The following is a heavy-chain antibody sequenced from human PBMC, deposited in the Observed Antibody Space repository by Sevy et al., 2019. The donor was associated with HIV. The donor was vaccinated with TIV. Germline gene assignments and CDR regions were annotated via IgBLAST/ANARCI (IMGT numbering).Heavy chain of an antibody. CDR3: ARESMVLDASFDY. V-gene: IGHV3-21*01. D-gene: IGHD2-8*02. J-gene: IGHJ4*02. CDR1: GFTFSTYS. CDR2: ISSSSSFI. Sequence: GGSLRLSCAASGFTFSTYSMNWVRQAPGKGLEWVSSISSSSSFIYYADSVKGRFTISRDNAKNSLYLQMNSLRAEDTAVYYCARESMVLDASFDYWGQGTLVTVSS.